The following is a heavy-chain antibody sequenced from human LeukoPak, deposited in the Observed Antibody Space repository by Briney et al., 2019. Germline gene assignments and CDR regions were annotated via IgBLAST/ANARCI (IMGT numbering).Heavy chain of an antibody. CDR1: GGSISTYY. D-gene: IGHD4/OR15-4a*01. V-gene: IGHV4-59*01. CDR2: IYFSGAT. J-gene: IGHJ6*02. CDR3: AREDPQTRVPEGLDV. Sequence: PSETLSLTCTVSGGSISTYYWSWIRQSPGKGLEWTGYIYFSGATNYNPSLKSRVTISVDTSKNQFSLKLSSVTAADTAVYYCAREDPQTRVPEGLDVWGQGTTVTVSS.